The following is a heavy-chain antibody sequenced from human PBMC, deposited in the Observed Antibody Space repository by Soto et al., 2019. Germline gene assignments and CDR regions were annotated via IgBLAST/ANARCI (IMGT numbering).Heavy chain of an antibody. Sequence: SQTLSLTCAISGDSVSSNSADWNWIRQTPSRGLEWLGRTYYRSKWYFNYAVSVESRITINPDTSKNQFSLQLSSVTPDDTAVYYCARGSWDDVSGHYYMDVWGKGTTVTVSS. CDR3: ARGSWDDVSGHYYMDV. CDR1: GDSVSSNSAD. V-gene: IGHV6-1*01. J-gene: IGHJ6*03. CDR2: TYYRSKWYF. D-gene: IGHD1-1*01.